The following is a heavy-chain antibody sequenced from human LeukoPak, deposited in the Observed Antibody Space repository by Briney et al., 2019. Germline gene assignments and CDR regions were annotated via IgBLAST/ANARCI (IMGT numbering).Heavy chain of an antibody. V-gene: IGHV3-48*01. D-gene: IGHD1-14*01. CDR2: ISSSSSTI. CDR3: ARVSGTLLGDYMDV. CDR1: GFTFSSYS. Sequence: GGSLRLSCATSGFTFSSYSMNWVRQAPGKGLEWVSSISSSSSTIYYADSVKGRFTISRDNAKNSLYLQMNSLRAEDTAVYYCARVSGTLLGDYMDVWGKGTTVTVSS. J-gene: IGHJ6*03.